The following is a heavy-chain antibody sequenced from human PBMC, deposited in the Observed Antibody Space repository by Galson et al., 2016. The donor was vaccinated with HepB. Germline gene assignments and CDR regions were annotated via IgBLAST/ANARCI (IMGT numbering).Heavy chain of an antibody. D-gene: IGHD5-12*01. J-gene: IGHJ4*02. CDR2: VYHTGNS. CDR1: GGSIKTNNW. CDR3: AGRPWLSAAPPPFYLDS. V-gene: IGHV4-4*01. Sequence: ETLSLTCELFGGSIKTNNWWTWVRQTPGKGLEWIGEVYHTGNSNSNPSLASRVTISVDTSRNIFSLNLTSVTAADTALYCCAGRPWLSAAPPPFYLDSWGPGTLVTVST.